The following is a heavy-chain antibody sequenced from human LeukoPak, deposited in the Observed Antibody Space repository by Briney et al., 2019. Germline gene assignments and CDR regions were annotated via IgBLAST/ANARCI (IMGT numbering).Heavy chain of an antibody. Sequence: PGGSLRLSCSASGFTLSSYAMHWVRQAPGKGLEYVSAISSNGGSTYYADSVKGRSTISRDNSKNSLYLQMNSLRTEDTALYYCTKDFPYSSGYWGQGTLVTVSS. J-gene: IGHJ4*02. D-gene: IGHD4-11*01. CDR2: ISSNGGST. CDR3: TKDFPYSSGY. V-gene: IGHV3-64*04. CDR1: GFTLSSYA.